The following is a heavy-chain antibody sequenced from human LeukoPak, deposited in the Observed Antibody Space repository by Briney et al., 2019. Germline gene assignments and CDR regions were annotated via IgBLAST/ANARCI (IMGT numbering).Heavy chain of an antibody. J-gene: IGHJ4*02. V-gene: IGHV4-59*01. D-gene: IGHD6-13*01. CDR1: GGSISSYY. Sequence: PSETLSLTCTVSGGSISSYYWSWIRQSPGKRLEWIGYNSNSGSINYNPSLKSRVTISVDTSKNQFSLRLTSVTAEDTAVYYCARVGSWSFDSWGQGTLVSVSS. CDR2: NSNSGSI. CDR3: ARVGSWSFDS.